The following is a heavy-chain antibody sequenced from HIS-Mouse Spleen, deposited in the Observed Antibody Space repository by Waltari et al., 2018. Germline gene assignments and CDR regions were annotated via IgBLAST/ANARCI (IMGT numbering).Heavy chain of an antibody. D-gene: IGHD6-13*01. V-gene: IGHV3-30-3*01. CDR3: ARDRGYSSSWYTLGFDP. CDR1: GFTFSSYA. Sequence: QVQLVESGGGVVQPGRSLRLSCAASGFTFSSYAMHWVRQAPGKGLEWVAVISYDGSNKYYADSVKGRFTISRDNSKNTLYLQMNSLRAEDTAVYYCARDRGYSSSWYTLGFDPWGQGTLVTVSS. J-gene: IGHJ5*02. CDR2: ISYDGSNK.